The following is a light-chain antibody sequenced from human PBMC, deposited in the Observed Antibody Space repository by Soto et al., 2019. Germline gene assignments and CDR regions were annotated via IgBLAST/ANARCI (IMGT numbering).Light chain of an antibody. V-gene: IGKV3-15*01. Sequence: EIVMTQSPATLSVSPGERATLSCRASQSVSSKLAWYQQKPGQAPRLLIYGASTRATGIPARFSGSGSGTEFTLTISSLQSEDFAVYYCQQYNNWPWLTFGGGTKVEIK. J-gene: IGKJ4*01. CDR3: QQYNNWPWLT. CDR1: QSVSSK. CDR2: GAS.